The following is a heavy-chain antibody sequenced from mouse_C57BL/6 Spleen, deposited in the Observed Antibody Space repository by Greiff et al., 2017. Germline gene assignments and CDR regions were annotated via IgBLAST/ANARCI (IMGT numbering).Heavy chain of an antibody. V-gene: IGHV1-82*01. CDR2: IYPGDGDT. D-gene: IGHD1-1*01. CDR3: ARQVITTVVPLAMDY. CDR1: GYAFSSSW. Sequence: VQLQQSGPELVKPGASVKISCKASGYAFSSSWMNWVKQRPGKGLEWIGRIYPGDGDTNYNGKFKGKATLTADKSSSTAYMQLSSLTSEDSAVYFCARQVITTVVPLAMDYWGQGTSVTVSS. J-gene: IGHJ4*01.